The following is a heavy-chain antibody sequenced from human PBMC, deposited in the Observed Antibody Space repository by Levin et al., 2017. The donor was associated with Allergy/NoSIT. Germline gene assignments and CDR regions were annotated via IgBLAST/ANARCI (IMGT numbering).Heavy chain of an antibody. Sequence: SGPTLVKPTQTLTLTCTVSGFSLSTSGMCVGWIRPPPGKALEWLALIDWDDDKYYSTSLKTRLTISKDTSKNQVVLTMTNMDPVDTATYFCARMVRGVITPFDFWGQGTVVTVAS. CDR2: IDWDDDK. D-gene: IGHD3-10*01. V-gene: IGHV2-70*01. CDR3: ARMVRGVITPFDF. J-gene: IGHJ3*01. CDR1: GFSLSTSGMC.